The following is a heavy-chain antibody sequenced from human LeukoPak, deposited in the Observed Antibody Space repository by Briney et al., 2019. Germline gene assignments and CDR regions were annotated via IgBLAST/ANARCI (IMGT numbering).Heavy chain of an antibody. CDR1: GGSISRYY. V-gene: IGHV4-4*07. Sequence: SETLSLTCTVSGGSISRYYWSWIRQPAGKGLEWIGRIYTSGSTNYNPSLKSRVTMSVDTSKNQFSLKLSSVTAADTAVYYCATIAAAGNGILDYWGQGTLVTVSS. CDR3: ATIAAAGNGILDY. CDR2: IYTSGST. D-gene: IGHD6-13*01. J-gene: IGHJ4*02.